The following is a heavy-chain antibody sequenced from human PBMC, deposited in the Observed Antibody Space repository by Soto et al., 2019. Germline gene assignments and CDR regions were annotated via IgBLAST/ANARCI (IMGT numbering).Heavy chain of an antibody. J-gene: IGHJ4*02. V-gene: IGHV3-30-3*01. CDR3: ATSPVGFDPLLYYFDY. Sequence: QVQLVESGGGVVQPGRSLRLSCAASGFTFSSYAMHWVRQAPGKGLEWVAVISYDGSNKYYADSVKGRFTISRDNSKNTLYLQMNRLRAEDTAVYYCATSPVGFDPLLYYFDYWGQGTLVTVSS. CDR2: ISYDGSNK. D-gene: IGHD2-15*01. CDR1: GFTFSSYA.